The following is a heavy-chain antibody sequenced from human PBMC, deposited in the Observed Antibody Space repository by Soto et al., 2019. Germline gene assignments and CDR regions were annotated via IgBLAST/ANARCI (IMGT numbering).Heavy chain of an antibody. J-gene: IGHJ4*02. V-gene: IGHV3-33*01. Sequence: QVQLVESGGGVVQPGRALRLSCAASGFTFSNYGMHWVRQAPGKGLEWEAVIYYDGGNEYYADSVKGRFTISRDNSENSLYLQMNSLRVEDTAVYYCARGGDMAVSLTCYWGQGTLVTVSS. D-gene: IGHD3-9*01. CDR2: IYYDGGNE. CDR1: GFTFSNYG. CDR3: ARGGDMAVSLTCY.